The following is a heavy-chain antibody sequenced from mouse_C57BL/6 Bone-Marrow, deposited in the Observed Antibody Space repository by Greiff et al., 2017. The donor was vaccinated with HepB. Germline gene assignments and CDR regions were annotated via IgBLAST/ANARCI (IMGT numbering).Heavy chain of an antibody. CDR2: IYIGNGYT. J-gene: IGHJ1*03. D-gene: IGHD1-1*01. V-gene: IGHV1-58*01. CDR3: ASHYYGSLWYFDV. CDR1: GYTFTSYG. Sequence: EVKLQESGAELVRPGSSVKMSCKTSGYTFTSYGINWVKQRPGQGLEWIGYIYIGNGYTEYNEKFKGKATLTSDTSSSTAYMQLSSLTSEDSAIYFCASHYYGSLWYFDVWGTGTTVTVSS.